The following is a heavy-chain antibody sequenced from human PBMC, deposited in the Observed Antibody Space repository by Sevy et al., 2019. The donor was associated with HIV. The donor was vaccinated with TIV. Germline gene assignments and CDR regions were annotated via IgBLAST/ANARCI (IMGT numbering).Heavy chain of an antibody. D-gene: IGHD1-26*01. J-gene: IGHJ4*02. CDR1: GFTFSSYG. CDR3: AKDLGSYFHY. V-gene: IGHV3-30*18. Sequence: GGSLRLSCAASGFTFSSYGMHWVRQAPGKGLEWVAVISYDGSNKYYADSVKGRFTISRDNSKNTLYLQMNSLRAEDTAVYYCAKDLGSYFHYWGQGTLVTVSS. CDR2: ISYDGSNK.